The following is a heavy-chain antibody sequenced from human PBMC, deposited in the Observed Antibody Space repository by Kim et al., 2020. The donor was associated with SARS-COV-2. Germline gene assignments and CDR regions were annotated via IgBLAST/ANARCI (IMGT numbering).Heavy chain of an antibody. CDR1: GFTFSSYA. D-gene: IGHD6-19*01. CDR3: ARSPCALIAVAGMCPPDQGAFDI. V-gene: IGHV3-23*01. CDR2: ISGSGGST. J-gene: IGHJ3*02. Sequence: GGSLRLSCAASGFTFSSYAMSWVRQAPGKGLEWVSAISGSGGSTYYADSVKGRFTIPRDNSKNQLYLQMNSLKAEDTAVYYCARSPCALIAVAGMCPPDQGAFDIWGQGTMVTVSS.